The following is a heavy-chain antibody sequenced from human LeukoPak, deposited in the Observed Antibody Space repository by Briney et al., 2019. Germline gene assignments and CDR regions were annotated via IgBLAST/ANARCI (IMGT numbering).Heavy chain of an antibody. Sequence: GGSLRLSCAASGFTFSAYSMNWVRQAPGKGPEWVSSISTLSYIYYVDSVKGRFTISRDKAKNSLYLQMNSLRAEDTAVYYCARVGPGELPFDYWGQGTLVTVSS. J-gene: IGHJ4*02. D-gene: IGHD1-26*01. CDR3: ARVGPGELPFDY. CDR1: GFTFSAYS. V-gene: IGHV3-21*01. CDR2: ISTLSYI.